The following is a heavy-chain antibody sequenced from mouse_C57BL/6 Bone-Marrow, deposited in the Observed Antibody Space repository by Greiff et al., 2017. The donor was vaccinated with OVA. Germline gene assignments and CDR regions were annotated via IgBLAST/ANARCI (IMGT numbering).Heavy chain of an antibody. CDR3: ARSEYYGSRGAY. Sequence: VQLQESGAELVRPGTSVKVSCKASGYAFTNYLIEWVKQRPGQGLEWIGVINPGSGGTNYNEKFKGKATLTADKYSSTAYMQLSSLTSADSAVYFCARSEYYGSRGAYWGQGTLVTVSA. CDR2: INPGSGGT. CDR1: GYAFTNYL. V-gene: IGHV1-54*01. D-gene: IGHD1-1*01. J-gene: IGHJ3*01.